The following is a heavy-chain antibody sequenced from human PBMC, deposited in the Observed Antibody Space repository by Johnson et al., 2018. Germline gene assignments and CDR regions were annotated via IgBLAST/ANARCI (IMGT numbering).Heavy chain of an antibody. CDR2: IWYDGSNK. CDR3: SRDHITMVRGVIRFLYYYYGMDV. J-gene: IGHJ6*02. V-gene: IGHV3-33*01. CDR1: GFTFSSYG. D-gene: IGHD3-10*01. Sequence: QVQLVESGGGVVQPGRSLRLSCAASGFTFSSYGMHWVRQAPGKGLEWVAVIWYDGSNKYYADSVKGRFTISRDNSKNTLYLQMNSQRAEVTAVYYCSRDHITMVRGVIRFLYYYYGMDVWGQGTTVTVSS.